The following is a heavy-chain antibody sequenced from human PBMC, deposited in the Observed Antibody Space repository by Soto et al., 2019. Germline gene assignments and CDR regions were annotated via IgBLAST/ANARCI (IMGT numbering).Heavy chain of an antibody. CDR1: GFTFSSYA. J-gene: IGHJ6*02. D-gene: IGHD1-1*01. V-gene: IGHV3-30-3*01. CDR3: VRPIAGGTYHGMDV. Sequence: GGSLRLSCAASGFTFSSYAMHWVRQAPGKGLEWVAVISYDGSNKKYADSVKGRFTISRDNSKNTLYRQMNSLRTEDTAVYYCVRPIAGGTYHGMDVWGQGTTVTVSS. CDR2: ISYDGSNK.